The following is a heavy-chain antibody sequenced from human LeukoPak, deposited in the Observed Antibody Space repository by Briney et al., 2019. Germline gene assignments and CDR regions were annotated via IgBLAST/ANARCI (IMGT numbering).Heavy chain of an antibody. V-gene: IGHV3-33*06. J-gene: IGHJ4*02. Sequence: QPGRSLRLSCAASGFTFSSYGMHWVRQAPGKGLEWVAVIWYDGSNKYYADSVKGRFTISRDNSKNTLYLQMNSLRAEDTAVYYCTKGGLGYYDISGYSNWGQGTLVTVSS. CDR3: TKGGLGYYDISGYSN. D-gene: IGHD3-22*01. CDR1: GFTFSSYG. CDR2: IWYDGSNK.